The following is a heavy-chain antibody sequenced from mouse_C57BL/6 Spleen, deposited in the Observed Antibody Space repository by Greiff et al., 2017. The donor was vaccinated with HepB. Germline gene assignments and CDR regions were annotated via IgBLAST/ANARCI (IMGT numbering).Heavy chain of an antibody. V-gene: IGHV1-82*01. D-gene: IGHD1-1*01. CDR1: GYAFSSSW. CDR3: ARDYGSSDY. J-gene: IGHJ2*01. Sequence: VKLQESGPELVKPGASVKISCKASGYAFSSSWMNWVKQRPGKGLEWIGRIYPGDGDTNYNGKFKGKATLTADKSSSTAYLQLSSLTSEDSSVYVCARDYGSSDYWGQGTTLTVSS. CDR2: IYPGDGDT.